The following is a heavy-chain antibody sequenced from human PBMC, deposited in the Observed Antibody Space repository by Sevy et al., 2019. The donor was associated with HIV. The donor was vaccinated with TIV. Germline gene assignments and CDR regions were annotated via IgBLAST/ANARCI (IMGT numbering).Heavy chain of an antibody. CDR1: GYSISSGYY. D-gene: IGHD5-18*01. V-gene: IGHV4-38-2*02. CDR3: AWGYGLYYIDY. Sequence: SETLSLTCTVSGYSISSGYYWGWIRQPPGKGLEWIGSIFHSGSTCYNPSLKSRVTISVDTSKNQFSLKLSSVTAADTAVYYCAWGYGLYYIDYWGQGTLVTVSS. J-gene: IGHJ4*02. CDR2: IFHSGST.